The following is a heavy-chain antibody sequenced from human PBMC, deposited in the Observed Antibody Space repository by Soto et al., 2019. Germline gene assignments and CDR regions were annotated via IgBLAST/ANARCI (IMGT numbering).Heavy chain of an antibody. CDR3: ARQMLTEGASGFYS. J-gene: IGHJ4*02. D-gene: IGHD2-15*01. CDR1: GGSISGYY. CDR2: IYYSGNT. V-gene: IGHV4-59*08. Sequence: PSETLSLTCTVSGGSISGYYWSWIRQPPGKGLEWIGYIYYSGNTHYNPSLESRVTISVDTSKDQFSLKLSSVTAADTAIYYCARQMLTEGASGFYSWGQGTLVTVSS.